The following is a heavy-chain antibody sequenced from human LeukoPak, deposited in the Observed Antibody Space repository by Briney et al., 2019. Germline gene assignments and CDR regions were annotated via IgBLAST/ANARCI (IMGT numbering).Heavy chain of an antibody. CDR3: ARARFSSRNRDGYLDS. CDR2: ISGINTNT. CDR1: GYAFSNYG. V-gene: IGHV1-18*01. D-gene: IGHD6-13*01. Sequence: ASVKVSCKASGYAFSNYGIHWVRQAPGHGLEWMGWISGINTNTNYAQKVQGRVTMTADTSTATAYMELRSLRPDDTAVYYCARARFSSRNRDGYLDSWGEGTLVTVSS. J-gene: IGHJ4*02.